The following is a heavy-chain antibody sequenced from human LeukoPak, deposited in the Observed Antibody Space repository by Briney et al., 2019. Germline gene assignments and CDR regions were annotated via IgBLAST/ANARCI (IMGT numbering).Heavy chain of an antibody. Sequence: SETLSRTCTVSGGSISSSSYYWGWIRQPPGKGLEWIGEINHSGSTNYNPSLKSRVTISVDTSKNQFSLKLSSVTAADTAVYYCARGPSIAVAGTPDYWGQGTLVTVSS. J-gene: IGHJ4*02. CDR1: GGSISSSSYY. CDR3: ARGPSIAVAGTPDY. D-gene: IGHD6-19*01. V-gene: IGHV4-39*07. CDR2: INHSGST.